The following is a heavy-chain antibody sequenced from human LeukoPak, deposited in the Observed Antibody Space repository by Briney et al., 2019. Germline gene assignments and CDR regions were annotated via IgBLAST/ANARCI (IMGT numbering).Heavy chain of an antibody. Sequence: ASVKVSCKASGYTFTSYGISWVRQAPGQGLEWMGWISAYNGNTNYAQKLQGRVTMTTDTSTSTAYMELRSLRSDDTAVYYCARADIVVVPAAYYYYGMDVWGQGTTVTVSS. CDR3: ARADIVVVPAAYYYYGMDV. D-gene: IGHD2-2*01. CDR2: ISAYNGNT. V-gene: IGHV1-18*01. CDR1: GYTFTSYG. J-gene: IGHJ6*02.